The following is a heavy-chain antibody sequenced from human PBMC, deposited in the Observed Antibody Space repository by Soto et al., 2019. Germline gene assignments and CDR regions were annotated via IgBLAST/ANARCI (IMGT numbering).Heavy chain of an antibody. J-gene: IGHJ6*03. V-gene: IGHV1-18*01. D-gene: IGHD2-2*01. CDR2: ISAYNGDT. CDR1: GYTFSNYG. CDR3: ARDRGAVPAATMTGNYYYYYMDV. Sequence: QVPLVQSAAEVKKPGASVKVSCKASGYTFSNYGISWVRQAPGQGLEWMGWISAYNGDTNYAQKVQRRVTMTTDTPTSTAYMELRSLRSDDTAVYYCARDRGAVPAATMTGNYYYYYMDVWGEGTTVTVSS.